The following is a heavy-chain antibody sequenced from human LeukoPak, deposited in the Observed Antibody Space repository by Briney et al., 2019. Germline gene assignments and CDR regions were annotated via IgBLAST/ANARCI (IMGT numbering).Heavy chain of an antibody. CDR3: ARGPHEYCSSTRCFEYYYYYYMDV. CDR2: IRYDGSNK. Sequence: GGSLRLSCAASGFTFSSYGMHWVRQAPGKGLEWVAFIRYDGSNKYYADSVKGRFTISRDNSKNTLYLQMNSLRAEDMAVYYCARGPHEYCSSTRCFEYYYYYYMDVWGKGTTVTVSS. J-gene: IGHJ6*03. V-gene: IGHV3-30*02. D-gene: IGHD2-2*01. CDR1: GFTFSSYG.